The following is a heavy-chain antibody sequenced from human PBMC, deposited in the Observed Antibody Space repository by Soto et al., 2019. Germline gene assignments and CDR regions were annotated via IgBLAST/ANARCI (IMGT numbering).Heavy chain of an antibody. J-gene: IGHJ6*02. CDR3: VQSRCGGDCLQSYSSHSYYGLDV. CDR2: IYWDDDK. D-gene: IGHD2-21*02. CDR1: GLSLSTTGVG. V-gene: IGHV2-5*02. Sequence: QITLKESDPTLMIRTQTLTLTCTFSGLSLSTTGVGVGWIRQPPGKALEWLALIYWDDDKRYSPSLKSRLTITKDTSKNQVVLTMTNMDPVDTATYYCVQSRCGGDCLQSYSSHSYYGLDVWGQGTTVTVSS.